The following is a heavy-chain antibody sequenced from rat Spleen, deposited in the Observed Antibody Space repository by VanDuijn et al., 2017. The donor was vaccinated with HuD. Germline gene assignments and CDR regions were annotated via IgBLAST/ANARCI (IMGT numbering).Heavy chain of an antibody. J-gene: IGHJ3*01. CDR3: ARHRAYWFAY. D-gene: IGHD4-1*01. CDR1: GFTFSDNY. Sequence: EVQLVESDGGLVQPGRSLKLSCAVSGFTFSDNYMAWVRQAPTKGLEWVATISHDGSSTYYRDPEKGRFTISRDNAKSTLYLQMDSLRSEDTATYYCARHRAYWFAYWGQGTLVTVSS. V-gene: IGHV5-29*01. CDR2: ISHDGSST.